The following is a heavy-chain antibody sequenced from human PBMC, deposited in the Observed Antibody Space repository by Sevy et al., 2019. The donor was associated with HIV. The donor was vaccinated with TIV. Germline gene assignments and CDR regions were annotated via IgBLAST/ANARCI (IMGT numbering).Heavy chain of an antibody. Sequence: ASVKVSCKVSGYTLTQLSMHWVRQAPGKGLEWMETFDPEDGKTIYAQRFQGRVTMTEDKSTDTAYMQLTSLRSEDTAVFYCAITKDYYDSSGYPFDYWGLGTLVTVSS. V-gene: IGHV1-24*01. J-gene: IGHJ4*02. D-gene: IGHD3-22*01. CDR3: AITKDYYDSSGYPFDY. CDR1: GYTLTQLS. CDR2: FDPEDGKT.